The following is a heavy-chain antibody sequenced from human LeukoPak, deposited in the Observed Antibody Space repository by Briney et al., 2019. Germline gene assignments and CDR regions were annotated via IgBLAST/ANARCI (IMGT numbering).Heavy chain of an antibody. CDR3: AKCITALLSPADAFEI. D-gene: IGHD1-26*01. CDR2: ISGSGGST. V-gene: IGHV3-23*01. Sequence: PGGSLRLSCAASGFTFSSYAMSWVRQAPGKGLEWISAISGSGGSTYYADSVKGRFTISRDNSKNTLHLQMNSLRAEDTAVYYCAKCITALLSPADAFEIWGQGTMVTVSS. J-gene: IGHJ3*02. CDR1: GFTFSSYA.